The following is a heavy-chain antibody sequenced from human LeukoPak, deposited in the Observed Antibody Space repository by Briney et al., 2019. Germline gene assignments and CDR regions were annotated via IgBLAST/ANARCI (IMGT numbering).Heavy chain of an antibody. V-gene: IGHV3-30-3*01. CDR3: ARVLGSPPG. CDR1: GFTFDDYA. D-gene: IGHD3-16*01. Sequence: GRSLRLSCAASGFTFDDYAMHWVRQAPGKGLEWVAVISYDGSNKYYADSVKGRFTISRDNSKNTLYLQMNSLRAEDTAVYYCARVLGSPPGWGQGTLVTVSS. J-gene: IGHJ4*02. CDR2: ISYDGSNK.